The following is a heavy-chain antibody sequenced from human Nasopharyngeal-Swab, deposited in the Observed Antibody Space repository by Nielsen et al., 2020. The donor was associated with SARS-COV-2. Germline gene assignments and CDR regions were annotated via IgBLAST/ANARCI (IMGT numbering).Heavy chain of an antibody. Sequence: VSVKVSCKASGYTFTSYYMHWVQQAPGQGLEWMGIINPSGGSTSYAQKFQGRVTMTRDTSTSTVYMELSSLRSEDTAVYYCAILYYYGSGSHSQFDYWGQGTLVTVSS. J-gene: IGHJ4*02. D-gene: IGHD3-10*01. V-gene: IGHV1-46*01. CDR2: INPSGGST. CDR3: AILYYYGSGSHSQFDY. CDR1: GYTFTSYY.